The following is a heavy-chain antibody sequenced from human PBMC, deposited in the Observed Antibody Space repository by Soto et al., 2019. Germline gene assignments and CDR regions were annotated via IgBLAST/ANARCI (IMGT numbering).Heavy chain of an antibody. CDR3: ARETQYYYDSSGYSYFDY. V-gene: IGHV3-33*01. J-gene: IGHJ4*02. D-gene: IGHD3-22*01. CDR1: GFTFSSYG. CDR2: IWYDGSNK. Sequence: SLRLSCAASGFTFSSYGMHWVRQAPGKGLEWVAVIWYDGSNKYYADSVKGRFTISRDNSKNTLYLQMNSLRAEDTAVYYCARETQYYYDSSGYSYFDYWGQGTLVTVSS.